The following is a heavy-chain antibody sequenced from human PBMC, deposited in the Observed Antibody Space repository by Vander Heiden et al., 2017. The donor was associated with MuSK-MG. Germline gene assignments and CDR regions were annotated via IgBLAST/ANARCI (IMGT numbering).Heavy chain of an antibody. CDR1: GFTFSNYA. J-gene: IGHJ3*01. CDR3: AGVSCRWELYASLQH. V-gene: IGHV3-30*04. D-gene: IGHD3-10*01. Sequence: QVELVESEGALVHPGKSLSLSCTASGFTFSNYAIHWVRQAPGKGLDWVAAISYDATHQYYVDSVNGRFTISRDNSRNTVYLQMSRLRADATAVYYCAGVSCRWELYASLQHWCQG. CDR2: ISYDATHQ.